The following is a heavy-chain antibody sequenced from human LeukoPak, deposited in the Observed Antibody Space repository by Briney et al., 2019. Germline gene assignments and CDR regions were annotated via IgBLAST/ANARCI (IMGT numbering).Heavy chain of an antibody. J-gene: IGHJ6*03. CDR2: IYYSGST. D-gene: IGHD6-6*01. CDR1: GGSISSHY. Sequence: SETLSLTCTVSGGSISSHYWSWIRQPPGKGLEWIGYIYYSGSTNYNPSLKSRVTIPVDTSKNQFSLKLSSVTAADTAVYYCARASSIASSSGYYYYMDVWGKGTTVTVSS. V-gene: IGHV4-59*11. CDR3: ARASSIASSSGYYYYMDV.